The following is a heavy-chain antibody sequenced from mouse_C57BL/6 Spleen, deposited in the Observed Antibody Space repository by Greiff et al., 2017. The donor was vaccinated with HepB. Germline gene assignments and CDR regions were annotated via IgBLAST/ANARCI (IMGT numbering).Heavy chain of an antibody. V-gene: IGHV1-50*01. CDR2: IDPSDSYT. Sequence: QVQLQQPGAELVKPGASVKLSCKASGYTFTSYWMQWVKQRPGQGLEWIGEIDPSDSYTNYNQKFKGKATLTVDTSSSTASMQLSSLTSEDSAVYYCAREDITTEGHYFDYWGQGTTLTVSS. CDR3: AREDITTEGHYFDY. D-gene: IGHD1-1*01. J-gene: IGHJ2*01. CDR1: GYTFTSYW.